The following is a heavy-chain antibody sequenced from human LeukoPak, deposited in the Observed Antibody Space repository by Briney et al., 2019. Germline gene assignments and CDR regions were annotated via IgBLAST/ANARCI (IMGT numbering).Heavy chain of an antibody. Sequence: SETLSLTCAVYGGSFSGYYWSWIRQPPGKGLEWIGEINHSGSNNYNPSLKSRVTISVDTSKNQFSLKLSSVTAADTAVYYCARGRRGIGGDLIYGMDVWGKGTTVTVSS. CDR1: GGSFSGYY. J-gene: IGHJ6*04. D-gene: IGHD2-21*02. CDR3: ARGRRGIGGDLIYGMDV. V-gene: IGHV4-34*01. CDR2: INHSGSN.